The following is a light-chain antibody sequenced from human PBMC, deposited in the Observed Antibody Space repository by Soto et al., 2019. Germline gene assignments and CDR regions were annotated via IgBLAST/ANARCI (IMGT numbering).Light chain of an antibody. CDR1: RGIGST. J-gene: IGKJ4*01. Sequence: EVVMTQSPATLSVSPGERATLSCRASRGIGSTLAWYQQKPGQTPRLLIYDTSTRATGVPARFIGSASGTVFTLTITSLQSEDFALYYCQHYVTWPLAFGGGTRVENK. V-gene: IGKV3-15*01. CDR3: QHYVTWPLA. CDR2: DTS.